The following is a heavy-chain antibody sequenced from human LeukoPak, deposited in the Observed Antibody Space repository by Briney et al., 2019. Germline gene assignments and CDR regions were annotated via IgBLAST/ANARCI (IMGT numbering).Heavy chain of an antibody. CDR3: ARRFLTIDNWFDP. D-gene: IGHD3-3*01. J-gene: IGHJ5*02. Sequence: SETLSLTCTVSGGSVSSGSYYWSWIRQPPGKGLEWIGYIYYSGSTYYNPSLKSRVTISVDTSKNQFSLKLSSVTAADTALYYCARRFLTIDNWFDPWGQGTLVTVSS. CDR1: GGSVSSGSYY. CDR2: IYYSGST. V-gene: IGHV4-39*01.